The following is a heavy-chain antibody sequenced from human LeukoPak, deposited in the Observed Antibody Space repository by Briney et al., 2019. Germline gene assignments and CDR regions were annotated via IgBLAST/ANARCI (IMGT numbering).Heavy chain of an antibody. J-gene: IGHJ4*02. CDR3: ARGGLRLGYCSGGSCYGVY. Sequence: PSETLSLTCTVSGGSISSYYWSWIRQPAGKGLEWIGRIYTSGSTNYNPSLKSRVTMSVDTSKNQFSLKLSSVTAADTAVYYCARGGLRLGYCSGGSCYGVYWGQGTLVTVSS. D-gene: IGHD2-15*01. CDR1: GGSISSYY. V-gene: IGHV4-4*07. CDR2: IYTSGST.